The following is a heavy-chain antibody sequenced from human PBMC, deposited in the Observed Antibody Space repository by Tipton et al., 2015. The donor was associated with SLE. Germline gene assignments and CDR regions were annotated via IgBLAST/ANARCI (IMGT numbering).Heavy chain of an antibody. V-gene: IGHV4-39*07. CDR1: GGSISSSSYY. CDR3: ARVGLVAPAAISSGVDY. J-gene: IGHJ4*02. CDR2: IYYSGST. D-gene: IGHD2-2*02. Sequence: TLSLTCTVSGGSISSSSYYWGWIRQPPGKGLEWIGSIYYSGSTYYNPSLKSRVTISVDTSKNQFSLNLSSVTAADTAVYYCARVGLVAPAAISSGVDYWGQGTLVTVSS.